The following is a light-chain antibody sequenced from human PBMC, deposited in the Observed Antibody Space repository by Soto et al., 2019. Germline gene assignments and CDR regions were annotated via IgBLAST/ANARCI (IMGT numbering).Light chain of an antibody. CDR2: GAY. CDR1: QSDSNNY. V-gene: IGKV3-20*01. J-gene: IGKJ2*01. CDR3: QPYGVSRLRFT. Sequence: EIVLVQSPGTLSLSTGERDTLSCRASQSDSNNYLAWYQQKPGQAPRSLIYGAYSRATGVPERFSGSGTGSEFSNSITRLEHEDFAVYYCQPYGVSRLRFTFGQGTKVGFK.